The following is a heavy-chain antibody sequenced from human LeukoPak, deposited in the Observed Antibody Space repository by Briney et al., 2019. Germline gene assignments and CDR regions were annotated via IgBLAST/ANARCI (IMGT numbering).Heavy chain of an antibody. D-gene: IGHD1-26*01. V-gene: IGHV4-39*01. CDR3: ARPKVGATRGFNY. J-gene: IGHJ4*02. CDR1: GGSISSSSHY. Sequence: SETLSLTCTVSGGSISSSSHYWGWIRQPPGKGLEWIGSIYYSGTTYYNPSLKSRVTISVDTSKNQFSLTLTSLTAADTAVYYCARPKVGATRGFNYWGQGTLVTVSS. CDR2: IYYSGTT.